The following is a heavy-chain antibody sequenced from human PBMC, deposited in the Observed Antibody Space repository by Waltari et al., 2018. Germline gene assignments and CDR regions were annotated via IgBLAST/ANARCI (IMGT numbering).Heavy chain of an antibody. Sequence: QVQLQQWGAGLLKPSETLSLTCAVYGGSFSGYYWSWIRQPPGKGLEWIGEINHSGSTNYNPSLKSRGTISVETSKNQFSLKLSSVTAADTAVYYCAGGSNAFDIWGQGTMVTVSS. V-gene: IGHV4-34*01. CDR3: AGGSNAFDI. J-gene: IGHJ3*02. CDR1: GGSFSGYY. CDR2: INHSGST.